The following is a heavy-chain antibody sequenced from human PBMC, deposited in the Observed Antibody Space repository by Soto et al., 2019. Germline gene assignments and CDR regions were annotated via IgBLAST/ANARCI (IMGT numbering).Heavy chain of an antibody. J-gene: IGHJ4*02. Sequence: SETLSLTCAVYGGSFSSYHWSWIRQSPGKGLEWIGEINPSGSTSYIPSLESRVTISVDTYKKQFSLKLNSVTAADTAVYYCARGGTFYDFWSTSYPYYFDYWSQGTLVTVSP. CDR1: GGSFSSYH. CDR3: ARGGTFYDFWSTSYPYYFDY. D-gene: IGHD3-3*01. V-gene: IGHV4-34*01. CDR2: INPSGST.